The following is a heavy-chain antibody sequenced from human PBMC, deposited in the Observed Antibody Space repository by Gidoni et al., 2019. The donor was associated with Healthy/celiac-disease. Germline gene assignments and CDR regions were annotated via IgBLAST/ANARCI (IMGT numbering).Heavy chain of an antibody. D-gene: IGHD3-22*01. CDR1: GYPFPSHA. CDR2: INAGNGNT. CDR3: ARAGDSSGYYYVSYFDY. J-gene: IGHJ4*02. V-gene: IGHV1-3*01. Sequence: QVQLVQSGAEVKKPGASVKVSCKASGYPFPSHAMHWVRQAPGQRLEWMGWINAGNGNTKYSQKFQGRVTITRDTSASTAYMGLSSLRSEDTAVYYCARAGDSSGYYYVSYFDYWGQGTLVTVSS.